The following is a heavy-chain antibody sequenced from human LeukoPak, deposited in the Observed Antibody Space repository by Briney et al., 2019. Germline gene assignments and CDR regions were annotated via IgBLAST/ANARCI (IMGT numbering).Heavy chain of an antibody. V-gene: IGHV3-53*01. CDR1: GFTVSSNH. CDR2: IYSGGST. Sequence: GGSLRLSCAASGFTVSSNHMSWVRQAPGKGLEWVSVIYSGGSTYYADSVKGRFTISRDNSKNTLYLQMNSLRAEDTAVYYCAKARGYDSSGYYFYFDYWGQGTLVTVSS. D-gene: IGHD3-22*01. J-gene: IGHJ4*02. CDR3: AKARGYDSSGYYFYFDY.